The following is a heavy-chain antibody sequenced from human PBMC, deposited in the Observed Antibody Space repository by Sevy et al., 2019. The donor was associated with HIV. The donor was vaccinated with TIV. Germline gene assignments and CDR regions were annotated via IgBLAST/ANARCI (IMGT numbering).Heavy chain of an antibody. J-gene: IGHJ4*02. CDR1: GYNFNTYG. D-gene: IGHD3-22*01. CDR2: IGVNNGKT. Sequence: ASVKVSCKASGYNFNTYGITWVRQAPGQGLEWVAWIGVNNGKTNCAARLQARISMTADTSTSTVYMELRTLTSDDTAMYFCLTDSYYHDMHSSYRPPDYWGQGTLVTVSS. V-gene: IGHV1-18*01. CDR3: LTDSYYHDMHSSYRPPDY.